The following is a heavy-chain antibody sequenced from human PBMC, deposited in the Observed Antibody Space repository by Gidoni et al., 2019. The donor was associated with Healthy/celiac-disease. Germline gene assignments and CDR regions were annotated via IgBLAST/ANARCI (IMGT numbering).Heavy chain of an antibody. CDR1: GYTFTSYA. J-gene: IGHJ6*02. CDR3: ARAEYSSSWYAVYYYYYGMDV. Sequence: QVQLVQSGSELKKPGASVKVSCKASGYTFTSYALNWMRQAPGQGLEWMGWINTNTGNPTYAQGFTGRFVFSLDTSVSTAYLQICSLKAEDTAVYYCARAEYSSSWYAVYYYYYGMDVWGQGTTVTVSS. V-gene: IGHV7-4-1*01. CDR2: INTNTGNP. D-gene: IGHD6-13*01.